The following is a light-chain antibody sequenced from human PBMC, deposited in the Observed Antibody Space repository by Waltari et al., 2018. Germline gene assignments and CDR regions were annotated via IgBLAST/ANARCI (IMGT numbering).Light chain of an antibody. CDR1: SNNVGNQG. V-gene: IGLV10-54*04. CDR2: RKN. CDR3: SAWDSDLRGYV. Sequence: QAGLTPPPSVSKGLRQTATLSCTGNSNNVGNQGAAWLQQHQGQPPKLLSYRKNNRPSGISDRFSAARSGNTASLTITGLQPEDEADYYCSAWDSDLRGYVFGTGTKVTVL. J-gene: IGLJ1*01.